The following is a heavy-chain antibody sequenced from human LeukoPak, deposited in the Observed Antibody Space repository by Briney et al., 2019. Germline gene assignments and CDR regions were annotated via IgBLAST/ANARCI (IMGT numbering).Heavy chain of an antibody. CDR3: ARMRGSDPDY. V-gene: IGHV4-59*01. CDR1: GGSISSYY. J-gene: IGHJ4*02. D-gene: IGHD5-12*01. CDR2: IYYSWST. Sequence: SETLSLTCTVSGGSISSYYWSWIRQPPGKGLEWIGYIYYSWSTNYNPSLKSRVTISVDTSKNQFSLKLSSVTAADTAVYYCARMRGSDPDYWGQGTLVTVSS.